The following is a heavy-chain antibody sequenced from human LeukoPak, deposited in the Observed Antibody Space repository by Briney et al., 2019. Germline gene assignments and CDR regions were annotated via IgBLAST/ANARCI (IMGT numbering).Heavy chain of an antibody. CDR3: ARLVVVVVPAATSYYYYYMDV. Sequence: GESLKISCKGSGYSFTSYWIGWVRQMPGKGLEWMGIIYPGDSDTRYSPSFQGQVTISADKSISTAYLQWSSLKASDTAMYYCARLVVVVVPAATSYYYYYMDVWAKGPRSPSP. D-gene: IGHD2-2*01. CDR1: GYSFTSYW. V-gene: IGHV5-51*01. CDR2: IYPGDSDT. J-gene: IGHJ6*03.